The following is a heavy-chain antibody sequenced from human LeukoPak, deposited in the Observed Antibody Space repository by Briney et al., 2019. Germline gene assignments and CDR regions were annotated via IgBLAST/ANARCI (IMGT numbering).Heavy chain of an antibody. J-gene: IGHJ4*02. Sequence: GGSLRLSCAASGFTFSSYWMSWVRQAPGKGLEWVANIKQDGSEKYYVDSVKGRFTISRDNAKNSLYLQMNSLRAEDTAAYYCASDTVTTDLGFDYWGQGTLVTVSS. CDR3: ASDTVTTDLGFDY. CDR2: IKQDGSEK. V-gene: IGHV3-7*01. D-gene: IGHD4-17*01. CDR1: GFTFSSYW.